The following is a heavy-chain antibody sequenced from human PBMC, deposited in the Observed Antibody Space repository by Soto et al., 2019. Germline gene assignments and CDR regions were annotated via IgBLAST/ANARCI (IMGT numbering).Heavy chain of an antibody. J-gene: IGHJ6*02. CDR1: GFTFSSYW. V-gene: IGHV3-7*05. D-gene: IGHD2-8*01. CDR3: VLMVLSGMDV. CDR2: IKQDGSEK. Sequence: EVQLVESGGGLVQPGGSLRLSCAASGFTFSSYWMSWVRQAPGKGLEWVANIKQDGSEKYYVDSVKGRFTISRDNAKNSLYLQMNSLRDEDTAVYYCVLMVLSGMDVWGQGTTVIVSS.